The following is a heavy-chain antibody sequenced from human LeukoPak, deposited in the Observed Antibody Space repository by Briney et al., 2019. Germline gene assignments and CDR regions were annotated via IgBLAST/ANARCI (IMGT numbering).Heavy chain of an antibody. V-gene: IGHV3-7*01. CDR3: XXITVYYYDSSGYDY. CDR2: IKQDGSEK. Sequence: GGSLRLSCAASGFTFSSYWMSWVRQAPGKGLEWVANIKQDGSEKYYVDSVKGRFTISRDNAKNSLYLQMNSLRAEDTAVYYCXXITVYYYDSSGYDYWGQGTLVTVSS. J-gene: IGHJ4*02. CDR1: GFTFSSYW. D-gene: IGHD3-22*01.